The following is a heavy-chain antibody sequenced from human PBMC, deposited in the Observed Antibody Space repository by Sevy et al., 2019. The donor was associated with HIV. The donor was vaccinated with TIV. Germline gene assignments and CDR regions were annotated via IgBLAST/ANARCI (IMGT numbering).Heavy chain of an antibody. V-gene: IGHV3-49*04. J-gene: IGHJ4*02. Sequence: GGSLRLSCTASGFTLGDYGMSWVRQAPGKGLEWISFTKSKAHGWTTENAASVKVRFTISRDDFKSIIYLQMNNLKLEDTAVYYCTRWSGSQSIFDYWGQGTLVTVSS. CDR2: TKSKAHGWTT. D-gene: IGHD1-26*01. CDR3: TRWSGSQSIFDY. CDR1: GFTLGDYG.